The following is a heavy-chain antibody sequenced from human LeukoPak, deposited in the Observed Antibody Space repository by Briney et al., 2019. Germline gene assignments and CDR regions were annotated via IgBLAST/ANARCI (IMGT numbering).Heavy chain of an antibody. V-gene: IGHV3-23*01. Sequence: GGSLRLSCVVSGITVSNYDMSWVRQAPGKGLEWVSGIRESGGGTNYADSVKGRFTISRDNSKNTLYLQMNSLRAEDTAVYYCAKAGGSGSYYYFDYWGQGTLVTVSS. CDR1: GITVSNYD. CDR2: IRESGGGT. D-gene: IGHD3-10*01. J-gene: IGHJ4*02. CDR3: AKAGGSGSYYYFDY.